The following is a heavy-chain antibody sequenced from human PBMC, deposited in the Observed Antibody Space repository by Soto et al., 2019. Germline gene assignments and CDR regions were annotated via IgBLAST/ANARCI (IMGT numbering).Heavy chain of an antibody. CDR3: ANLWGDGYNLGQDYNGMDV. V-gene: IGHV3-33*06. Sequence: QVQMVESGGGVVQPGRSLRLSCAASGFSFENYGMHWVRQAPGRGLEWVAIIWYDGCLQYYAAAVKGRFTISRDNSKNTLYMEMNSLRAEDTAVYYCANLWGDGYNLGQDYNGMDVWGQGTTVIVSS. J-gene: IGHJ6*02. CDR2: IWYDGCLQ. D-gene: IGHD5-12*01. CDR1: GFSFENYG.